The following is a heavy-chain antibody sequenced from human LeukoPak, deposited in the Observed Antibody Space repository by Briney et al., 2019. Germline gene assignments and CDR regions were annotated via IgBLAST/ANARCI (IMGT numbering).Heavy chain of an antibody. CDR1: GGSIRSYY. CDR3: ARRGRDDYWVEY. Sequence: PSETLSLTCTVSGGSIRSYYWSWIRQPPGKGLEWIGSISYSGSTYYNPSLKSRVTTSLDTSKNQFSLSLSSVTAADTAVYYCARRGRDDYWVEYWGQGTLVTVSS. CDR2: ISYSGST. J-gene: IGHJ4*02. D-gene: IGHD3-16*01. V-gene: IGHV4-59*05.